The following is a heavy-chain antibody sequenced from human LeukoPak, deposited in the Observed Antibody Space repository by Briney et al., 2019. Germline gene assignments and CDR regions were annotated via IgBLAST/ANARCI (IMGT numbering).Heavy chain of an antibody. CDR2: ISNSGGST. D-gene: IGHD3-3*01. CDR1: RFTFSTYA. CDR3: AKDRHSDFWSGYHGSDY. J-gene: IGHJ4*02. V-gene: IGHV3-23*01. Sequence: GGSLRLSCAASRFTFSTYAMSWVRQAPGKGLEWVSAISNSGGSTYYADSVKGRFTISRDNSKNTLYLQMNSLRDEDTAVYYCAKDRHSDFWSGYHGSDYWGQGTLVTVSS.